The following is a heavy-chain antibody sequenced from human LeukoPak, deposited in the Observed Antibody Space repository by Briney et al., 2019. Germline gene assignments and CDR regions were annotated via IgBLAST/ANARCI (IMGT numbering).Heavy chain of an antibody. J-gene: IGHJ4*02. CDR2: IGISDVDR. CDR3: AKDAPGAGGFDY. D-gene: IGHD1-14*01. V-gene: IGHV3-23*01. CDR1: GFTISSQA. Sequence: PGGSLRLSCAASGFTISSQAMSWVRQAPGKGLECVSTIGISDVDRHYADSVKGRFTISRDNSKNTLYLQMNSLRADDTAVYYCAKDAPGAGGFDYCGQGTLVTVSS.